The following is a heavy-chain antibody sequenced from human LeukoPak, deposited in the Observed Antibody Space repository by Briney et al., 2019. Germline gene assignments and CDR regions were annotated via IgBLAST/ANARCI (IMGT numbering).Heavy chain of an antibody. Sequence: SETLSLTCTVSGGSISGYYWSWIRQHPGKGLEWIGYIYYSGSTYYNPPLKSRVTISVDTSKNQFSLKLSSVTAADTAVYYCARDYGGQYFDYWGQGTLVTVSS. D-gene: IGHD4-23*01. CDR2: IYYSGST. CDR3: ARDYGGQYFDY. V-gene: IGHV4-31*03. J-gene: IGHJ4*02. CDR1: GGSISGYY.